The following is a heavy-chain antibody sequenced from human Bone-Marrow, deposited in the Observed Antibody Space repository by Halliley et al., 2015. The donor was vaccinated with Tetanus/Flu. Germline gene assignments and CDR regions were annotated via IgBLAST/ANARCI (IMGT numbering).Heavy chain of an antibody. CDR3: ARRRDFGRGKYYFDY. J-gene: IGHJ4*02. Sequence: WMGVAFPGDSDSRYSPFFQGQVSISAAKSVNPAFLQWTSLKASDTAMYYCARRRDFGRGKYYFDYWGQGTLVTVSS. V-gene: IGHV5-51*01. D-gene: IGHD3-10*01. CDR2: AFPGDSDS.